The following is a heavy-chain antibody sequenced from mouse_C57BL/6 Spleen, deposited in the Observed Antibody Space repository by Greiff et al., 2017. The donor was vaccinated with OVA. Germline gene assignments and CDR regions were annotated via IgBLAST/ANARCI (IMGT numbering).Heavy chain of an antibody. CDR2: IWRGGST. CDR1: GFSFTSYG. V-gene: IGHV2-2*01. J-gene: IGHJ3*01. Sequence: QVQLQQSGPGLVQPSQSLSITCTASGFSFTSYGVHWVRQSPGKGLEWLGVIWRGGSTDYNAAFISKVSISKNKSKSQVVFKRNSLQADDTAIYYWARKGTGTSWVADWGQGTLVTVSA. CDR3: ARKGTGTSWVAD. D-gene: IGHD2-14*01.